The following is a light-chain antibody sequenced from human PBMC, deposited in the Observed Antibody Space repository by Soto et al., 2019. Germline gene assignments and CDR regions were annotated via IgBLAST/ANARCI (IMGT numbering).Light chain of an antibody. CDR3: TSYAGSNNFFYV. CDR1: SSDVGGYNY. V-gene: IGLV2-8*01. CDR2: EVS. J-gene: IGLJ1*01. Sequence: QSALTQPPSASGSPGQSVTISCTGTSSDVGGYNYVSWYQQHPGKAPKLMIYEVSKRPSGVPDRFSGSKCGNTASLTVSGLQAEDEADYYCTSYAGSNNFFYVFGTGTKLTVL.